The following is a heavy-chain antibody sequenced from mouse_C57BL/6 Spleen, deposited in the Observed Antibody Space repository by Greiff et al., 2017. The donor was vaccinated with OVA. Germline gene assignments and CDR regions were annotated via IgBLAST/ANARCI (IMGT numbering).Heavy chain of an antibody. CDR1: GFTFSSYA. J-gene: IGHJ4*01. V-gene: IGHV5-4*03. CDR3: ARRNYTAMDY. CDR2: ISDGGSYT. Sequence: EVKLVESGGGLVKPGGSLKLSCAASGFTFSSYAMSWVRQTPEKRLEWVATISDGGSYTYYPDNVKGRFTISRDNAKNNLYLQMSHLKSEDTAMYYCARRNYTAMDYWGQGTSVTVSS. D-gene: IGHD2-12*01.